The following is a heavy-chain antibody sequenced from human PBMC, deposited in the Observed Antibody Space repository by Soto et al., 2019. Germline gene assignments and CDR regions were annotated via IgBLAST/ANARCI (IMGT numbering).Heavy chain of an antibody. V-gene: IGHV1-69*06. Sequence: QVQLVQSGAEVKKPGSSVKVSCEASGGTFSNYAISWVRQAPGQGLEWMGAIIPFLGSAIYAQKFQGRFTLTADKSTSTAYMEMSSLGSDDSAVYFCAREGFIRSWSPHWFDPWGQGTLVSVSS. CDR1: GGTFSNYA. J-gene: IGHJ5*02. D-gene: IGHD6-13*01. CDR2: IIPFLGSA. CDR3: AREGFIRSWSPHWFDP.